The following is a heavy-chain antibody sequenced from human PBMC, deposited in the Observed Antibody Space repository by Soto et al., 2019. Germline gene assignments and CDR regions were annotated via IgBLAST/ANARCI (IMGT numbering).Heavy chain of an antibody. CDR1: GDTFYTYT. CDR3: ARSYCGGDCYWDSFDY. D-gene: IGHD2-21*02. CDR2: FVPMLDSA. V-gene: IGHV1-69*08. J-gene: IGHJ4*02. Sequence: ASVKVSCKASGDTFYTYTFNWVRQAPGQGLEWMGRFVPMLDSANYAQTFQGRVTITADKSTSTVYMELSSLSSEDTAVYHCARSYCGGDCYWDSFDYWGQGTLVTVSS.